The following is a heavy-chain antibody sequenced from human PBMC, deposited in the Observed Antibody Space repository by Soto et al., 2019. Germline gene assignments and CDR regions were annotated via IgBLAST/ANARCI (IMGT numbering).Heavy chain of an antibody. Sequence: SXKVSCKASGYTFTSYYMHWVRQAPGQRLEWKGIINPSGGSTSYAQKFQGRVTMTRDTSTSTVYMELSSLRSEDTALYYFASSCSGGSCSRTFDYWGQGTLVTVSS. CDR1: GYTFTSYY. J-gene: IGHJ4*02. CDR2: INPSGGST. D-gene: IGHD2-15*01. CDR3: ASSCSGGSCSRTFDY. V-gene: IGHV1-46*03.